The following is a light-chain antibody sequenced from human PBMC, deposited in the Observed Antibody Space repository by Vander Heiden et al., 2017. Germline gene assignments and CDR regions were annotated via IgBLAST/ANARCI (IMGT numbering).Light chain of an antibody. Sequence: DSQLTQSPSSLSASVGDRVTITCQASQDMSNYLNWYQQKPGKAPKLLIYDASNLETGVPSRFSGSGSGTDFTFTISSLQPEDIATYYCQQFLTFGGGTKVEIK. CDR2: DAS. V-gene: IGKV1-33*01. CDR3: QQFLT. J-gene: IGKJ4*01. CDR1: QDMSNY.